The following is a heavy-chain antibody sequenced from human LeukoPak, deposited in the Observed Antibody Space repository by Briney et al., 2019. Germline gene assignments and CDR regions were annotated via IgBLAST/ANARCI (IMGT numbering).Heavy chain of an antibody. Sequence: QTGGSLRLSCAASGFTFSNAWMSWVRQAPGKGLEWVGRIKSKTDGGTTDYAAPVKGRFTISRDDSKNTLYLQMNSPKTEDTAVYYCTTDPPLELELQTGWGQGTLVTVSS. CDR2: IKSKTDGGTT. J-gene: IGHJ4*02. CDR3: TTDPPLELELQTG. V-gene: IGHV3-15*01. CDR1: GFTFSNAW. D-gene: IGHD1-7*01.